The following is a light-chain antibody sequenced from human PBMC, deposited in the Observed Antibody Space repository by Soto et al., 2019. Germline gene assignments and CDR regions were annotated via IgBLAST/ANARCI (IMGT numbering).Light chain of an antibody. CDR1: QNISTY. CDR2: GVS. Sequence: EIVLTQSPATLSLSPGEGASLSCRASQNISTYLAWYQQRPGHVPRLLIYGVSKRAPVIPARFSGSGSGTDFTLTVSGLETEDFATYYCQQRTNSPPWTFGQGTKVDIK. CDR3: QQRTNSPPWT. V-gene: IGKV3-11*01. J-gene: IGKJ1*01.